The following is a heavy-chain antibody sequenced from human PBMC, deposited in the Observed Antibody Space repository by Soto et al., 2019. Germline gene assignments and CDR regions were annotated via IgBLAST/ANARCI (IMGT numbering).Heavy chain of an antibody. CDR1: GGSVSSGSFH. CDR2: IFYNGTA. V-gene: IGHV4-61*01. J-gene: IGHJ4*02. Sequence: SETLSLTCSVSGGSVSSGSFHWSWIRQPPGKGLQFIGSIFYNGTANYSPSLKNRVSISIDTSQSQFFLQLISVAAADTPVYYCERIGGWYAIDFWGQGSLVTVSS. CDR3: ERIGGWYAIDF. D-gene: IGHD6-19*01.